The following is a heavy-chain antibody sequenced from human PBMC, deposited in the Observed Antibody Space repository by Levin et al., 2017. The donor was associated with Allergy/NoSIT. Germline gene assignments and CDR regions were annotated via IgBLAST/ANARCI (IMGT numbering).Heavy chain of an antibody. CDR3: ARERGVIAATEKSFDY. V-gene: IGHV1-46*01. CDR1: GFIFTNYY. D-gene: IGHD3-3*01. Sequence: GESLKISCEASGFIFTNYYMHWMRQAPGQGLEWMGAINPSDGSTNYPQKFQGRVTMTRDTSTSNVYLSLNTLKSEDTAVYYCARERGVIAATEKSFDYWGQGTLVTVSS. J-gene: IGHJ4*02. CDR2: INPSDGST.